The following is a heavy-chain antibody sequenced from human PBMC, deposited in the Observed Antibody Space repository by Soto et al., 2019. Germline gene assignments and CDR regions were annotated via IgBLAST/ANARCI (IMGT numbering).Heavy chain of an antibody. J-gene: IGHJ4*02. V-gene: IGHV1-2*02. D-gene: IGHD3-3*01. CDR1: GYSFSEFR. Sequence: QVQLVQSGAEVKKPGASVKVSCKTSGYSFSEFRMHWVRQAPGQGLEWMGWVNPINGNTNYAQDFQGRVTMTRDASTKTVYMELSSLTSDDTSTVYCARENWNFDYWGQGTLITVPS. CDR3: ARENWNFDY. CDR2: VNPINGNT.